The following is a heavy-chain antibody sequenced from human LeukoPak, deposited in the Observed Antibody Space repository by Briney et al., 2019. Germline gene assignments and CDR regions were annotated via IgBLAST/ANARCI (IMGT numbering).Heavy chain of an antibody. V-gene: IGHV3-23*01. D-gene: IGHD5/OR15-5a*01. CDR1: GFTFSSHA. CDR3: AKVRDVYGQFDY. Sequence: GGSLRLSCAASGFTFSSHAMSWIRQAPGKGLEWVSAISDTGGSTYYADSVKGRFTISRDNSKNTLYLQMNSLKAEDTAVYYCAKVRDVYGQFDYWGQGTLVTVSS. CDR2: ISDTGGST. J-gene: IGHJ4*02.